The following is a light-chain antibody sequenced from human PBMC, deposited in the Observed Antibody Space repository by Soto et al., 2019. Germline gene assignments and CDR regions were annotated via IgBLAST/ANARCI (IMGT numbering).Light chain of an antibody. CDR1: QSFVNMY. Sequence: EIVMTQSPATLSVSPGERATLSCRSSQSFVNMYLAWYQQKPGQAPRLLMYGASTRATGIPDRFSGSGSGTDFTLTISRLEPEDFAVYFCQVYGSSSKTFGQGTKVDIK. CDR3: QVYGSSSKT. V-gene: IGKV3-20*01. CDR2: GAS. J-gene: IGKJ1*01.